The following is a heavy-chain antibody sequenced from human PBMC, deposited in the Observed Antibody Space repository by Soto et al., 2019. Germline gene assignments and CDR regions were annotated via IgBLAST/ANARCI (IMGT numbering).Heavy chain of an antibody. CDR1: GFTFSSYW. V-gene: IGHV3-74*01. J-gene: IGHJ4*02. Sequence: EEQLVESGGGLVQPGGSLRLSCAASGFTFSSYWMHWVRQAPGKGLVWVSRINPGGTITDYADSVKGRFTISRDIAKNTVYLQVNSLRGDDTAEYFCARVPIGKYGVWNYWGQGTLVTVSS. CDR2: INPGGTIT. CDR3: ARVPIGKYGVWNY. D-gene: IGHD2-8*01.